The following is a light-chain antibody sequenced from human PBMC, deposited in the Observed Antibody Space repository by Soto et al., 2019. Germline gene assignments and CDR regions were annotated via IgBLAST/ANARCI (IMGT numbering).Light chain of an antibody. CDR2: EVS. CDR1: SSDVGGYNY. CDR3: SSYISSSTLYV. Sequence: QSALTQPASVSGSPGQSITISCTGTSSDVGGYNYVSWYQQHPGKAPKLMIYEVSNRPSGVSNRFSGSKSGNTASLTISALQAEDEADYYCSSYISSSTLYVFGTGTKVTVL. V-gene: IGLV2-14*01. J-gene: IGLJ1*01.